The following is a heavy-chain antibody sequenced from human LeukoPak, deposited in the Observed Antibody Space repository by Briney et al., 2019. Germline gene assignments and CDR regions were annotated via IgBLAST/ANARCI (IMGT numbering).Heavy chain of an antibody. D-gene: IGHD6-19*01. CDR1: GFTFSSYA. CDR2: ISGSGGST. V-gene: IGHV3-23*01. J-gene: IGHJ4*02. CDR3: AKARRGISGWYEGDY. Sequence: GGSLRLSCAASGFTFSSYAMSWVRQAPGKGLEWVSAISGSGGSTYYADSVKGRFTISRDDSKNTLYLQMNSLRAEDTAVYYCAKARRGISGWYEGDYWGQGTLVTVSS.